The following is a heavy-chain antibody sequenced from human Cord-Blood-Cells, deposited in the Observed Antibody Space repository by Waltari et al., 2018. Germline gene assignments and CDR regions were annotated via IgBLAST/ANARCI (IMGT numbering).Heavy chain of an antibody. CDR3: ARRGDCSSTSCYAFDI. CDR2: IYYSGST. CDR1: GGSISSGDYY. Sequence: QVQLQESGPGLVKPSQTLSLTCTVSGGSISSGDYYWSWIRQPPGKGREWIGYIYYSGSTYDNPSLKSRVTISVDTSKNQFSLKLSSVTAADTAVYYCARRGDCSSTSCYAFDIWGQGTMVTVSS. V-gene: IGHV4-30-4*08. D-gene: IGHD2-2*01. J-gene: IGHJ3*02.